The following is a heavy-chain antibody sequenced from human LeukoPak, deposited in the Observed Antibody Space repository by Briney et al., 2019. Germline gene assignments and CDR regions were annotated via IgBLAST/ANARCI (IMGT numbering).Heavy chain of an antibody. Sequence: GGSLRVSCTVSGFTFSNFWMSWVRQAPGKGPEWVANIKQDGSDKYYVDSVKGRFTISRDNAKNALYLQMNSLRAEDTAVYYCARGEFAWIQGSYGMNVWGQGTTVTVSS. CDR1: GFTFSNFW. V-gene: IGHV3-7*01. D-gene: IGHD5-18*01. CDR3: ARGEFAWIQGSYGMNV. CDR2: IKQDGSDK. J-gene: IGHJ6*02.